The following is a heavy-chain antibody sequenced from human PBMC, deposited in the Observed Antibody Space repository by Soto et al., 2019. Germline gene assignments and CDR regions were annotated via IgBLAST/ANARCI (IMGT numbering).Heavy chain of an antibody. CDR3: ARRDCTNGVCYKPSLFDY. J-gene: IGHJ4*02. D-gene: IGHD2-8*01. Sequence: SETLSLTCAVYGGSFSGYYWSWIRQHPGKGLEWIGEINHSGSTNYNPSLKSRVTISVDTSKNQFSLKLSSVTAADTAVYYCARRDCTNGVCYKPSLFDYWGQGTLVTVSS. V-gene: IGHV4-34*01. CDR1: GGSFSGYY. CDR2: INHSGST.